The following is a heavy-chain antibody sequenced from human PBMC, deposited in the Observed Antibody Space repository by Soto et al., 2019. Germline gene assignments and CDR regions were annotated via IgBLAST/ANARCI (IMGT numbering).Heavy chain of an antibody. CDR1: GYTFTSYY. CDR3: ARGGYFYDSSGYYYGFDY. D-gene: IGHD3-22*01. J-gene: IGHJ4*02. V-gene: IGHV1-46*01. Sequence: QVQLVQSGAEVKKPGASVKVSCKASGYTFTSYYMHWVRQAPGQGLEWMGIINPSGGSTSYAQKLQGRVTMTRDTSTSTVYMELSSLRSEDTAVYYCARGGYFYDSSGYYYGFDYWGQGTLVTVSS. CDR2: INPSGGST.